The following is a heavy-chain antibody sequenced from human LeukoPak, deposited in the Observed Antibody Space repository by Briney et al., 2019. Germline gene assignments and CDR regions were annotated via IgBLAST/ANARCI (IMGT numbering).Heavy chain of an antibody. J-gene: IGHJ4*02. Sequence: GGSLRLSCAASGFPFSSYAMSWVRQAPGKGLEWVSSISGRGDRTYYADSVKGRFTISRDNSKNTLYLQMNSLRAEDTAVYYCAKELNTVMVPFFDYWGQGTLVTVSS. CDR3: AKELNTVMVPFFDY. CDR1: GFPFSSYA. CDR2: ISGRGDRT. V-gene: IGHV3-23*01. D-gene: IGHD5-18*01.